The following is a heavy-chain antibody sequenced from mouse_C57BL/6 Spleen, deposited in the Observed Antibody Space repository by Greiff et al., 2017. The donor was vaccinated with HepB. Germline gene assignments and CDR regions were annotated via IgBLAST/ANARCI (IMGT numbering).Heavy chain of an antibody. D-gene: IGHD2-1*01. J-gene: IGHJ4*01. CDR2: ISDGGSYT. CDR3: ARDLYGNYGAMDY. Sequence: EVKVEESGGGLVNPGGSLKLSCAASGFTFSSYAMSWVRQTPEKRLEWVATISDGGSYTYYPDNVKGRFTISRDNAKNNLYLQMSHLKSEDTAMYYCARDLYGNYGAMDYWGQGTSVTVSS. V-gene: IGHV5-4*01. CDR1: GFTFSSYA.